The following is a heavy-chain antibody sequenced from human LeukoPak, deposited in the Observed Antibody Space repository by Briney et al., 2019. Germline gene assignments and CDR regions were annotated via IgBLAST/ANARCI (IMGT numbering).Heavy chain of an antibody. Sequence: GGSLRLSCAASGFTFSSYGMHWVRQAPGKGLEGVAVIWYDRSNKYYADYVKGRFTISRDNYKNTLYLQMNSLRAEDTAVYYCAKQLGYCSDGSCYFPYWGQGTLVTVSS. J-gene: IGHJ4*02. D-gene: IGHD2-15*01. CDR3: AKQLGYCSDGSCYFPY. CDR2: IWYDRSNK. CDR1: GFTFSSYG. V-gene: IGHV3-33*06.